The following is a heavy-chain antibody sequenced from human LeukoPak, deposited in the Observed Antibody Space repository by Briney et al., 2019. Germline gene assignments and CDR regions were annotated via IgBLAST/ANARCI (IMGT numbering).Heavy chain of an antibody. D-gene: IGHD5-18*01. J-gene: IGHJ3*02. V-gene: IGHV3-30*18. CDR1: GFTFSSYG. Sequence: PGGSLRLSCAASGFTFSSYGMNWVRQAPGKGLEWVAVISYDGSNKYYADSVKGRFTISRDNSKNTLYLQMNSLRAEDTAVYYCAKVRGYSYDAFDIWGQGTMVTVSS. CDR3: AKVRGYSYDAFDI. CDR2: ISYDGSNK.